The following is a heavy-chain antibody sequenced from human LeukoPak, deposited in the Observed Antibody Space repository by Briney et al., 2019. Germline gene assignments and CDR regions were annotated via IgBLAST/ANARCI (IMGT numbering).Heavy chain of an antibody. D-gene: IGHD2-21*02. CDR1: GGSFSGYY. Sequence: KPSETLSLTCAVYGGSFSGYYWSWIRQPPGKGLEWIGEINHSGSTNYNPSLKSRVTISVDTSKNQFSLKLSSVTAADTAVYYCARGRFSRVGDRLMYFQHWGQGTLVTVSS. CDR3: ARGRFSRVGDRLMYFQH. CDR2: INHSGST. J-gene: IGHJ1*01. V-gene: IGHV4-34*01.